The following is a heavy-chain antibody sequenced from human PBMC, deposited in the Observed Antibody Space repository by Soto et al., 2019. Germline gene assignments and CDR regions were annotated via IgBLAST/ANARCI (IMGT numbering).Heavy chain of an antibody. CDR1: GASLRSGSYY. D-gene: IGHD3-10*01. CDR2: ISHSGRT. V-gene: IGHV4-61*01. Sequence: QVQLQESGPGLVKPSETLSLICTVSGASLRSGSYYWSWIRQPPGKGLEWIGYISHSGRTNYDPSLKSRLTMSVDTSQNQFSLQLTSVTAADTAVYYCSYGSSFDYWGQGTLVTVSS. CDR3: SYGSSFDY. J-gene: IGHJ4*02.